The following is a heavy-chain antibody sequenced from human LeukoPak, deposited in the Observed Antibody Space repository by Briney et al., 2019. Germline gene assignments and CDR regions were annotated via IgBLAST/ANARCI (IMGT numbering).Heavy chain of an antibody. V-gene: IGHV3-48*04. CDR2: ISSSSSTI. J-gene: IGHJ4*02. CDR1: GFTFSSYS. Sequence: GGSLRLSCAASGFTFSSYSMNWVRQAPGKGLEWVSYISSSSSTIYYADSVKGRFTISRDNAKNSLYLQMNSLRAEDTAVYYCARTGGSYPYYFDYWGQGTLVTVSS. CDR3: ARTGGSYPYYFDY. D-gene: IGHD1-26*01.